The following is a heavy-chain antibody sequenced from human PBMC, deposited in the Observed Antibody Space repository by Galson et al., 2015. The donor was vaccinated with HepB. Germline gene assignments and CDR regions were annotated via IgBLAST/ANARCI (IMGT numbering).Heavy chain of an antibody. Sequence: LSLTCTVSGGSISSYYWSWIRQPPGKGLEWIGYIYYSGSTNYNPSLKSRVTISVDTSKNQFSLKLSSVTAADTAVYYCARRVGATTGLAFDIWGQGTMVTVSS. CDR1: GGSISSYY. D-gene: IGHD1-26*01. CDR2: IYYSGST. V-gene: IGHV4-59*08. CDR3: ARRVGATTGLAFDI. J-gene: IGHJ3*02.